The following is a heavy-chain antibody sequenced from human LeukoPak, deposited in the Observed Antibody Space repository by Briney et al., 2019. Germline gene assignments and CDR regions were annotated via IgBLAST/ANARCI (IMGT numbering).Heavy chain of an antibody. J-gene: IGHJ6*02. V-gene: IGHV4-61*02. D-gene: IGHD5-18*01. CDR3: ARDRGYSYGFYYGMDV. CDR2: IYTSGST. CDR1: GGSISSGSYC. Sequence: SQTLSLTCTVSGGSISSGSYCWSWIRQPAGKGLEWIGRIYTSGSTNYNPSLKSRVTISVDTSKDQFSLKLSSVTAADTAVYYCARDRGYSYGFYYGMDVWGQGTTVTVSS.